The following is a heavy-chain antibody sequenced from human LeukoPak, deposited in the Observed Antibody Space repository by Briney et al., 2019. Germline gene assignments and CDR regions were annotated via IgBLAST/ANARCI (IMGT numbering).Heavy chain of an antibody. CDR3: ARDLPDGSGSFYSDY. CDR2: IHYSGNA. CDR1: GDSISSGSYY. D-gene: IGHD3-10*01. Sequence: SETLSLTCTVSGDSISSGSYYWTWIRQHPGKGPEWIGYIHYSGNAYYNPYLKSRVTISVDTSKNQFSLKVDSVSAADTAVYYCARDLPDGSGSFYSDYWGQGALVTVSS. V-gene: IGHV4-31*03. J-gene: IGHJ4*02.